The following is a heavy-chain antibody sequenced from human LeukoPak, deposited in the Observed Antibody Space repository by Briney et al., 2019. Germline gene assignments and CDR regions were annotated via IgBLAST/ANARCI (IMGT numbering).Heavy chain of an antibody. Sequence: SETLSLTCTVSGGSISSGGYYWSWIRQHPGKGLEWIGYIYYSGSTYYNPSLKSRVTISVDTSKNQFSLKLRSVTAADTAVYYCARVMGDLASLYHMDVWGKGTTVTVSS. V-gene: IGHV4-31*03. CDR2: IYYSGST. CDR1: GGSISSGGYY. J-gene: IGHJ6*03. D-gene: IGHD3-16*01. CDR3: ARVMGDLASLYHMDV.